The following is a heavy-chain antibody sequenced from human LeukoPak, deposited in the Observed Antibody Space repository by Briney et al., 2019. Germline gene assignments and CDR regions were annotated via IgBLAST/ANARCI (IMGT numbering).Heavy chain of an antibody. CDR2: ISGSGGST. J-gene: IGHJ6*03. D-gene: IGHD6-19*01. CDR3: ARDLKVSSGFPGLTYYYYYYMDV. V-gene: IGHV3-23*01. Sequence: GGSLRLSCAASGFTFSSYGMSWVRQAPGKGLEWVSAISGSGGSTYYADSVKGRFTISRDNSKNSLYLQMNSLRAEDTALYYCARDLKVSSGFPGLTYYYYYYMDVWGKGTTVTVSS. CDR1: GFTFSSYG.